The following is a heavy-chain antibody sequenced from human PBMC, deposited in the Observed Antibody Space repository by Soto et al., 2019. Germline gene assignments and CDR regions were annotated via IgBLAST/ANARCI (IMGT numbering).Heavy chain of an antibody. CDR2: ISWNSGSI. Sequence: GGSLRLSCAASGFTFDDYAMHWVRQAPGKGLEWVSGISWNSGSIGYADSVKGRFTISRDNAKNSLYLQMNSLRAEDTALYYCAKDGCSSTSCPNNWFDPWGQGTLVTVSS. V-gene: IGHV3-9*01. CDR3: AKDGCSSTSCPNNWFDP. D-gene: IGHD2-2*01. J-gene: IGHJ5*02. CDR1: GFTFDDYA.